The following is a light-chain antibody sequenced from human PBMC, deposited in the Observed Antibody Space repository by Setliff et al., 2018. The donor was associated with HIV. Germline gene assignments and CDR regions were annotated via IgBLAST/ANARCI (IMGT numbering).Light chain of an antibody. CDR2: KAS. V-gene: IGKV1-5*03. CDR3: QQYLTFPYT. CDR1: QSISGW. J-gene: IGKJ2*01. Sequence: DIQMTQSPSTLSASIGDRATITCRASQSISGWVAWYQQKPGKSPKLLIYKASTLESGVPSRFGGSGSGTDLTLTINSLQPDDFATYYCQQYLTFPYTFGQGTKWIS.